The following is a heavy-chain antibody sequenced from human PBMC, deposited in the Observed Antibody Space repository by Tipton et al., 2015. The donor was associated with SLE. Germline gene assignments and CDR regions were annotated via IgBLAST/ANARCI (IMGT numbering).Heavy chain of an antibody. CDR1: RGSISSGDYY. D-gene: IGHD1-26*01. J-gene: IGHJ6*02. V-gene: IGHV4-30-2*01. CDR3: ARVEAVGAIDGYGMDV. Sequence: TLSLTCTVSRGSISSGDYYWSWIRQPPGKGLEWIGYIYHSGSTYYNPSLKSRVTISVDTSKNQFSLKLSSVTAADTAVYYCARVEAVGAIDGYGMDVWGQGTTVTVSS. CDR2: IYHSGST.